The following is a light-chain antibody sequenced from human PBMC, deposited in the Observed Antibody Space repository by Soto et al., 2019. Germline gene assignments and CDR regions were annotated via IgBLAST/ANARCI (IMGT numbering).Light chain of an antibody. J-gene: IGKJ4*01. CDR3: QQRSTWPRL. V-gene: IGKV3D-20*02. Sequence: EIVLTQSPGTLSLSPGERATLSCRASQSVSSSYLAWYQQKPGQAPRLLIYGASSRVTGIPDRFSGSGSGTDFTLTISSLEPEDYAVYYCQQRSTWPRLFGGGTKVEIK. CDR2: GAS. CDR1: QSVSSSY.